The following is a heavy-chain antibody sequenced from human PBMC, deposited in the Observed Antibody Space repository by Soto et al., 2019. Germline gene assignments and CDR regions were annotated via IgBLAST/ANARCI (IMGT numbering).Heavy chain of an antibody. Sequence: PSETLSLTCCASGGSISSGDYYWCWIRQPPGKGLEWIGYIYYSGNTYYNPSLKGRVTISLDTSKNQFSLKPSSVTAADREGHYSAREFRGVADYYYYGMDVWGQGTTVTVAS. CDR1: GGSISSGDYY. D-gene: IGHD3-10*01. J-gene: IGHJ6*02. CDR2: IYYSGNT. CDR3: AREFRGVADYYYYGMDV. V-gene: IGHV4-30-4*01.